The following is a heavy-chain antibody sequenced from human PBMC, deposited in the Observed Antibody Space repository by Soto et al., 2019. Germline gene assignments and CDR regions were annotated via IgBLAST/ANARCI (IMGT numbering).Heavy chain of an antibody. J-gene: IGHJ4*02. CDR1: GFTFSDYS. CDR3: TKRATTVPTPGNYFDS. CDR2: LTRGGTS. Sequence: EVHLLESGGGLVQPRGSLRLSCAASGFTFSDYSMSWVRQTPERGLEWVSTLTRGGTSYYADSVQGRFTVSRDNSKNTLSLQMHSLRAEDTALYYCTKRATTVPTPGNYFDSWGQGTLVTVSS. V-gene: IGHV3-23*01. D-gene: IGHD1-1*01.